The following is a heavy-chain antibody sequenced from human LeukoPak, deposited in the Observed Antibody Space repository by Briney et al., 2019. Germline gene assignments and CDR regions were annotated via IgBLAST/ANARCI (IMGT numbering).Heavy chain of an antibody. Sequence: GGSLRLSCAASGFTFSSYWMSWVRQAPGKGLEWVSYISGTGRTVYYADSVKGRFTISRDNAKRSLYLQMNGLRAEDTAVYYCASQGIAVAATLDYWGQGTLVTVSS. V-gene: IGHV3-48*04. D-gene: IGHD6-19*01. J-gene: IGHJ4*02. CDR1: GFTFSSYW. CDR2: ISGTGRTV. CDR3: ASQGIAVAATLDY.